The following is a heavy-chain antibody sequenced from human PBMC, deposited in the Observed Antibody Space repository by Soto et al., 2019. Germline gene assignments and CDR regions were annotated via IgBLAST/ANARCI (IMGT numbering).Heavy chain of an antibody. CDR3: ARGASGYYYGMDV. CDR2: TYYMSKWFN. CDR1: GDSVSSNDAG. V-gene: IGHV6-1*01. J-gene: IGHJ6*02. Sequence: SQTLSLTCAISGDSVSSNDAGWNWIRQSPSRGFEWLGRTYYMSKWFNDYAVSVKSRITINPDTSNNQFSLQLNSVTPEGTAVYYCARGASGYYYGMDVWGQGTTVTVSS.